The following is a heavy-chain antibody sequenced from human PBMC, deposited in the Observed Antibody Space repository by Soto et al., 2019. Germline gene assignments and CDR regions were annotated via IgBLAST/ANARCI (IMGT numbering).Heavy chain of an antibody. D-gene: IGHD2-2*02. CDR1: GFSVNTHV. CDR3: ARVPRFDTWYFDY. Sequence: QVQLVESGGGVVQPGRSLRLSCAASGFSVNTHVIHWIRQAPGKGLEWVAVLWYDGSREYYADSVKGRFTISRDNSKNMMYLQMDNLRVEDTAVYYCARVPRFDTWYFDYWGLGSLATVSS. V-gene: IGHV3-33*01. CDR2: LWYDGSRE. J-gene: IGHJ4*02.